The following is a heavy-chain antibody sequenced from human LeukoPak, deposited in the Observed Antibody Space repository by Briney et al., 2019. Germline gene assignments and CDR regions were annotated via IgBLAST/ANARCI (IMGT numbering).Heavy chain of an antibody. CDR1: GFSISSYY. Sequence: SETLSLTCTVSGFSISSYYWTWIRQSAGKGLEWIGRIYTSGSSYYNPSLKSRVSMSVDTSKNQFSLKLSSVTAADTAVYYCARGRYSYGPQNYDYMDVWGKGTTVTISS. D-gene: IGHD5-18*01. J-gene: IGHJ6*03. CDR3: ARGRYSYGPQNYDYMDV. CDR2: IYTSGSS. V-gene: IGHV4-4*07.